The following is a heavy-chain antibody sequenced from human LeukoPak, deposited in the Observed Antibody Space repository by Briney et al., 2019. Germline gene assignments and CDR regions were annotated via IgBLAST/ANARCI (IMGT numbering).Heavy chain of an antibody. D-gene: IGHD2-2*01. CDR1: GFTFSTYS. V-gene: IGHV3-7*04. Sequence: QAGGSLRLSCVASGFTFSTYSMNWVRQAPGKGLEWVANINQDGSEKYYVDSVKGRFTISRDNAKNSLYLQMNSLRGEDTAVYYCARGLYCSSTSCQYFDYWGQGTLVTVSP. CDR3: ARGLYCSSTSCQYFDY. CDR2: INQDGSEK. J-gene: IGHJ4*02.